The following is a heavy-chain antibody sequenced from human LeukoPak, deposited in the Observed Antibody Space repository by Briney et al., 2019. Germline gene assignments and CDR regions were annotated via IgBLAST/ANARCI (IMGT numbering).Heavy chain of an antibody. Sequence: GASVKVSCKASGYTFTGYYMHWVRQAPGQGLEWMGWINPNSGGTNYARKFQGRVTMTRDTSISTAYMELSRLRSDDTAVYYCARYSSSWFPFDYWGQGTLVTVSS. CDR1: GYTFTGYY. J-gene: IGHJ4*02. D-gene: IGHD6-13*01. V-gene: IGHV1-2*02. CDR3: ARYSSSWFPFDY. CDR2: INPNSGGT.